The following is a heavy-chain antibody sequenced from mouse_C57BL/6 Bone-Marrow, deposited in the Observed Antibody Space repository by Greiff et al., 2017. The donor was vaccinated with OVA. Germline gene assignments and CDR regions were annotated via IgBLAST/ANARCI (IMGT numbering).Heavy chain of an antibody. CDR3: TRGDTTVLGDY. D-gene: IGHD1-1*01. CDR1: GFTFSDAW. V-gene: IGHV6-6*01. J-gene: IGHJ2*01. CDR2: IRNKANNHAT. Sequence: EVQGVESGGGLVQPGGSMKLSCAASGFTFSDAWMDWVRQSPEKGLEWVAEIRNKANNHATYYAESVKGRFTISRDDSKSSVYLQMNSLRAEDTGIYYCTRGDTTVLGDYWGQGTTLTVSS.